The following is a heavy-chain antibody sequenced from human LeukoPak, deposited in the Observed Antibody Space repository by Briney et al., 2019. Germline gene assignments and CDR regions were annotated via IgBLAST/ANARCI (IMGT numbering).Heavy chain of an antibody. Sequence: ASVKVSCKASGYTFTSYGISWVRQAPGQGLEWMGWISVYNGNTIYAQRLQGRVTMTTDTSTSTAYMELRSLRSDDTAVYYCARVPNYYDSSGSHTCYFDYWGQGTLVTVSS. CDR2: ISVYNGNT. D-gene: IGHD3-22*01. CDR3: ARVPNYYDSSGSHTCYFDY. CDR1: GYTFTSYG. V-gene: IGHV1-18*01. J-gene: IGHJ4*02.